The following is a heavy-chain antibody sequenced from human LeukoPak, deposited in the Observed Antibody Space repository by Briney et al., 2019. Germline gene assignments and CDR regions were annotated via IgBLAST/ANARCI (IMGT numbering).Heavy chain of an antibody. Sequence: ASVKVSCKASGGTFSSYAISWVRQAPGQGLEWMGEIIPIFGTANYAQKFQGRVTITADKSTSTAYMELSSLRSEDTAVYYCARGRITMIRYYYYYMDVWGKGTTVTVSS. CDR2: IIPIFGTA. CDR3: ARGRITMIRYYYYYMDV. J-gene: IGHJ6*03. D-gene: IGHD3-22*01. V-gene: IGHV1-69*06. CDR1: GGTFSSYA.